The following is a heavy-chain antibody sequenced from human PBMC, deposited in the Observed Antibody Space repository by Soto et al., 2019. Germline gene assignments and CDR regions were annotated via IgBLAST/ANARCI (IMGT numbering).Heavy chain of an antibody. CDR2: INHSGST. CDR1: GGSFSGYY. D-gene: IGHD3-3*01. J-gene: IGHJ6*02. V-gene: IGHV4-34*01. Sequence: QVQLQQWGAGLLKPSETLSLTCAVYGGSFSGYYWSWIRQPPGKGLEWIGEINHSGSTNYNPSLKSRVTISVDTYKNQYSLKLSSVTAADTAVYYCARGGITIFGVVGGYYYYGMDVWGQGTTVTVSS. CDR3: ARGGITIFGVVGGYYYYGMDV.